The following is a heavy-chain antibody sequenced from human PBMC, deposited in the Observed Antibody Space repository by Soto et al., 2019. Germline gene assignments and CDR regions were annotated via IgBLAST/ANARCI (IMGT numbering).Heavy chain of an antibody. CDR3: ARGSGLMQDIVVVPAAVQYGVDV. V-gene: IGHV4-34*01. CDR1: GGSFSGYY. J-gene: IGHJ6*02. Sequence: SLPCAVYGGSFSGYYWSWIRQPPGKGLEWIGEINHSGSTNYNPSLKSRVTISVDTSKNQFSLKLSSVTAADTAVYYCARGSGLMQDIVVVPAAVQYGVDVWGQGTTGTV. CDR2: INHSGST. D-gene: IGHD2-2*01.